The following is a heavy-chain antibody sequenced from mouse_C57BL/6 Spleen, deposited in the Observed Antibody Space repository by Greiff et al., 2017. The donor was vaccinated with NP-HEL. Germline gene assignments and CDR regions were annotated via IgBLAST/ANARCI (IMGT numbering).Heavy chain of an antibody. CDR3: AREGIPLITTVSFDY. D-gene: IGHD1-1*01. Sequence: EVKVVESGGGLVKPGGSLKLSCAASGFTFSSYAMSWVRQTPEKRLEWVATISDGGSYTYYPDNVKGRFTISRDNAKNNLYLQMSHLKSEDTAMYYCAREGIPLITTVSFDYWGQGTTLTVSS. J-gene: IGHJ2*01. CDR2: ISDGGSYT. CDR1: GFTFSSYA. V-gene: IGHV5-4*01.